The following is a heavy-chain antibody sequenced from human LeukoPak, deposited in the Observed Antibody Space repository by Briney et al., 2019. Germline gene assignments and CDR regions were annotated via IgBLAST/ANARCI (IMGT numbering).Heavy chain of an antibody. CDR2: IIPIFGTA. D-gene: IGHD1-26*01. J-gene: IGHJ6*03. V-gene: IGHV1-69*13. Sequence: GASVKVSCKASGGTFSSYAISWVRQAPGQGLEWMGGIIPIFGTANYAQKFQGRVTITADESTSTAYMELSSLRSEDTAVYYCASPKSGSYYYYMDVWGKGTTVTISS. CDR1: GGTFSSYA. CDR3: ASPKSGSYYYYMDV.